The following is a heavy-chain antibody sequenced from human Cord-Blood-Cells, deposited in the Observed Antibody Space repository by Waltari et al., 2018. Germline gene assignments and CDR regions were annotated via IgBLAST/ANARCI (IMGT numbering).Heavy chain of an antibody. J-gene: IGHJ3*02. V-gene: IGHV3-7*01. CDR3: ASLAAPDAFDI. CDR2: IKQDGSEK. Sequence: EVQLVESGGGLVQPGGSLRLSCAASGFPFSSHWMSWVRQAPGKGLEWVANIKQDGSEKYYVDSVKGRFTISRDNAKNSLYLQMNSLRAEDTAVYYCASLAAPDAFDIWGQGTMVTVSS. CDR1: GFPFSSHW. D-gene: IGHD6-6*01.